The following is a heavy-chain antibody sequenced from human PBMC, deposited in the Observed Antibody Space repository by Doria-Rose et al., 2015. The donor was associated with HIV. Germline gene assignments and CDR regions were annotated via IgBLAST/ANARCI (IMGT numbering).Heavy chain of an antibody. V-gene: IGHV2-26*01. J-gene: IGHJ4*02. CDR1: GVSLSSPGMG. CDR2: IFSDDER. CDR3: ARIKSSRWYHKYYFDF. Sequence: QVQLVQSGPVLVKPTETLTLTCTVSGVSLSSPGMGVSWIRQPPGKALEWLGHIFSDDERSYKTSLKSRLTISRGTSKSQVVLTMTDMDPVDTATYYCARIKSSRWYHKYYFDFWGQGTLVIVSA. D-gene: IGHD6-13*01.